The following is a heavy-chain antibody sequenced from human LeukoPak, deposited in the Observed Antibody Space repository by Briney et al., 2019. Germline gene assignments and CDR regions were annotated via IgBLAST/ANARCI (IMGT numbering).Heavy chain of an antibody. Sequence: GGSLRLSCSASGFTFSNYCMNWVRQATGKGLEWVSSINSSYTYIYYGDSVKGRFTISRDNARNSLYLQMNNLRADDTAVYYCARDRSEGHDSSGPLDAFDVWGQGTLVTVSS. CDR2: INSSYTYI. CDR1: GFTFSNYC. CDR3: ARDRSEGHDSSGPLDAFDV. J-gene: IGHJ3*01. D-gene: IGHD3-22*01. V-gene: IGHV3-21*01.